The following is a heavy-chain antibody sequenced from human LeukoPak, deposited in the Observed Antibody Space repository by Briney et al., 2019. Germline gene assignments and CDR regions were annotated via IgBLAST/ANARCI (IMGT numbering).Heavy chain of an antibody. D-gene: IGHD6-6*01. V-gene: IGHV3-15*01. CDR1: GFTFSNAW. J-gene: IGHJ4*02. CDR2: IKSKTDGGTT. CDR3: ARGLMDSSSSLDY. Sequence: GGSLRLSCAASGFTFSNAWMSWVRQAPGKGLEWVGRIKSKTDGGTTDYAAPVKGRFTISRDDSKNTLYLQMNSLKTEDTAVYYCARGLMDSSSSLDYWGQGTLVTVSS.